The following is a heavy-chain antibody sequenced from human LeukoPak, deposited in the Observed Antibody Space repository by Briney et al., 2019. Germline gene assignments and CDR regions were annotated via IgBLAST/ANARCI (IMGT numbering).Heavy chain of an antibody. J-gene: IGHJ6*02. CDR3: AKDLFPAEVRFLDYHYYYGMDV. CDR2: ISGSGGST. Sequence: GSLRLSCAASGFTFSSYAMSWVRQAPGKGLEWVSAISGSGGSTYYADSVKGRFTISRDNSKNTLYLQMNSLRAEDTAVYYCAKDLFPAEVRFLDYHYYYGMDVWGQGTTVTVSS. D-gene: IGHD3-3*01. CDR1: GFTFSSYA. V-gene: IGHV3-23*01.